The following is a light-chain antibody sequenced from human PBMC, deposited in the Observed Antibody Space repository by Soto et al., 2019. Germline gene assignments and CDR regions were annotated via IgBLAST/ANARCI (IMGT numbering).Light chain of an antibody. CDR3: SSFAGSNNLV. CDR2: EVS. Sequence: QSVLTQPPSASGTPGQGVTISCTGTSSDVGSYNYVSWYQQHPGKAPKLMIYEVSKRPSGVPDRFSGSKSGNTASLTVSGLQAEDEADYYCSSFAGSNNLVFGGGTKLTVL. V-gene: IGLV2-8*01. J-gene: IGLJ3*02. CDR1: SSDVGSYNY.